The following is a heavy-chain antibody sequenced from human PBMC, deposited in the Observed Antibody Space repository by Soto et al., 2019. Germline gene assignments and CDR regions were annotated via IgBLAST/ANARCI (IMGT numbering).Heavy chain of an antibody. D-gene: IGHD4-17*01. Sequence: SLAHSVSGRFVSSGRYLVCWFRQPPGKGLEWIGSIYYSGSTYYNPSLKSRVTISVDTSKNQFSLKLSSVTAADTAGYYCARPTVTPNYWDYRGQGTPVTVS. J-gene: IGHJ4*02. CDR3: ARPTVTPNYWDY. CDR1: GRFVSSGRYL. V-gene: IGHV4-39*01. CDR2: IYYSGST.